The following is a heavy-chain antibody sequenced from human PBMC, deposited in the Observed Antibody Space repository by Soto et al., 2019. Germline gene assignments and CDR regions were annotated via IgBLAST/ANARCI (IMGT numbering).Heavy chain of an antibody. Sequence: ASVKVSCKASGYTFTSYYMHWVRQAPGQGLEWMGIINPSGGSTSYAQKFQGRVTMTRDTSTSTVYMELSSLRSEDTAVYYCARAQGDGGTHYYYYYYGMDVWGQGTTVTVSS. J-gene: IGHJ6*02. CDR2: INPSGGST. D-gene: IGHD2-15*01. V-gene: IGHV1-46*01. CDR1: GYTFTSYY. CDR3: ARAQGDGGTHYYYYYYGMDV.